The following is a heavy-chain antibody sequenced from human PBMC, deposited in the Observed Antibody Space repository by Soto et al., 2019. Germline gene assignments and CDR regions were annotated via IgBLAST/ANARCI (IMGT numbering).Heavy chain of an antibody. CDR1: GFTFYTYA. Sequence: GGSLSLSCAASGFTFYTYAMTWVRQAPGKGLEWVSSITDTGGSTYYADSVKGRFTISRDNSKNTLHLQMNSLRADDTAEYYCAKDTPVVMFLFDSWGRGTLVTVSS. CDR2: ITDTGGST. CDR3: AKDTPVVMFLFDS. D-gene: IGHD2-15*01. J-gene: IGHJ4*02. V-gene: IGHV3-23*01.